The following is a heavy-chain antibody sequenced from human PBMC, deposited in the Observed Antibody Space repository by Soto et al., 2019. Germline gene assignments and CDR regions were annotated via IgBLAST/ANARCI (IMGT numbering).Heavy chain of an antibody. CDR3: AKGREYCSGGSCYYNWFDP. Sequence: GGSLRLSCAASGFTFSSYAMSWVRQAPGKGREWVSDISGSGGSTYYADSVKGRFTISRDNSKNTLYLQMNSLRAEDTAVYYCAKGREYCSGGSCYYNWFDPWGQGTLVTVSS. V-gene: IGHV3-23*01. CDR2: ISGSGGST. J-gene: IGHJ5*02. CDR1: GFTFSSYA. D-gene: IGHD2-15*01.